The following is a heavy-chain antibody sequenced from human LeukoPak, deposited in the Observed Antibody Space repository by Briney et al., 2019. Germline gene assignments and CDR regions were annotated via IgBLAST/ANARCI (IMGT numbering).Heavy chain of an antibody. V-gene: IGHV3-21*01. CDR2: ISSGSIYT. Sequence: KPGGSLRLSCAASGFTFSSYSMNWVRQAPGKGLEWGSSISSGSIYTYYADSVKGRFTISRDNAKNSLYLQMNSLRAEDTAVYYCARVGYYDSSGYYYYFDYWGQGILVTVSS. CDR3: ARVGYYDSSGYYYYFDY. J-gene: IGHJ4*02. CDR1: GFTFSSYS. D-gene: IGHD3-22*01.